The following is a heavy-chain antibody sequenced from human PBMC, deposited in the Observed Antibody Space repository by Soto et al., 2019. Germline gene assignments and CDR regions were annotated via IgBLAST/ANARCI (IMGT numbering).Heavy chain of an antibody. CDR3: ANVGDHTSL. CDR1: GFTFSTYA. J-gene: IGHJ4*02. CDR2: ISGSGGRA. Sequence: EVQLLESGGGLIQPGGSLRLSCAASGFTFSTYAMSWVRQAPGKGLEWVSGISGSGGRASYADSVKGRFTISRDNSKNTLYLRMNSLRADDTDVYYWANVGDHTSLWGQGTLVTVSS. V-gene: IGHV3-23*01. D-gene: IGHD4-17*01.